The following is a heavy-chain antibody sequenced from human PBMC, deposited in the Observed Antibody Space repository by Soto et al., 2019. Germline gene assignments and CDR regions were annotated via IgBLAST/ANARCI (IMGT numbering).Heavy chain of an antibody. CDR2: IKEDGTEK. CDR1: GLTLSTHW. V-gene: IGHV3-7*01. Sequence: EVQLVQSGGGLVQSGGSLRLSCAASGLTLSTHWMSWVRQAPGKGLEWVANIKEDGTEKYYIDSVKGRFTISRDNAKNSLFLQMNSLRVEDTAVHYCARDDAGFAYWGQGTLVTVSS. J-gene: IGHJ4*02. CDR3: ARDDAGFAY.